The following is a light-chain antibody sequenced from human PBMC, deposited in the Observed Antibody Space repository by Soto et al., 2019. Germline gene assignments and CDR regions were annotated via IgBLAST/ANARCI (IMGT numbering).Light chain of an antibody. CDR1: SSNIGRKI. J-gene: IGLJ1*01. Sequence: QSVLTQPPSTSGTPGQRVTISCSGSSSNIGRKIVNWYQQLPGTAPKLFIYTNNQPPSGVPDRFSGSKSGTSASLAISGLQFEDEADYYCAAWDDSLNGYVFGTGTKLTVL. CDR2: TNN. V-gene: IGLV1-44*01. CDR3: AAWDDSLNGYV.